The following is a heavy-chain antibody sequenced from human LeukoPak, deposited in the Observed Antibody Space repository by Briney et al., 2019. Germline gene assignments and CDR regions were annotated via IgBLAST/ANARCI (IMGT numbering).Heavy chain of an antibody. CDR2: IYYSGST. Sequence: PSETLSLTCTVSGGSISSGDYYWSWIRQPPGKGLEWIGYIYYSGSTNYNPSLKSRVTISVDTSKNQFSLKLSSVTAADTAVYYCARGPNYYDSSGGDAFDIWGQGTMVTVSS. CDR3: ARGPNYYDSSGGDAFDI. D-gene: IGHD3-22*01. CDR1: GGSISSGDYY. V-gene: IGHV4-61*08. J-gene: IGHJ3*02.